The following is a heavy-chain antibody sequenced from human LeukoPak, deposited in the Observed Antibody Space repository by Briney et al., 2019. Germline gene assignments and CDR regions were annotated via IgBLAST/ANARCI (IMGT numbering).Heavy chain of an antibody. CDR2: IYAGDSDT. D-gene: IGHD5-18*01. J-gene: IGHJ4*02. V-gene: IGHV5-51*01. CDR1: GYSFTSYW. Sequence: GESLKISCKGSGYSFTSYWIGWVRQMPGKGLEWMGSIYAGDSDTRYSPSFQGQVTISADKSISTAYPQWSSLKASDTAMYYCARPVDTAMVMDYWGQGTLVTVSS. CDR3: ARPVDTAMVMDY.